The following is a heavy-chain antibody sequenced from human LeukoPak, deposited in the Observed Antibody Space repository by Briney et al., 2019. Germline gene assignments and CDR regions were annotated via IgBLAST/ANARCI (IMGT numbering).Heavy chain of an antibody. CDR1: GYSFTSYW. Sequence: GESLKISCKGSGYSFTSYWIGWVRQMPGKGLEYMGIIYPDDSDARYSPSFQGQVTISADKSINTAYLQWSSLKASDTAMYYCARQLTSTSPLEYWGQGTLVTVSS. V-gene: IGHV5-51*01. CDR3: ARQLTSTSPLEY. J-gene: IGHJ4*02. D-gene: IGHD2-2*01. CDR2: IYPDDSDA.